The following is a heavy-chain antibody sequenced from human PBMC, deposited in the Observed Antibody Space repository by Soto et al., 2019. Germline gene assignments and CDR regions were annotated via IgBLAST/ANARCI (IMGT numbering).Heavy chain of an antibody. CDR3: ARLVADSPWYSYVLDV. CDR2: IFSNNER. Sequence: QVTLKESGPVLVKATETLTLTCAISGFSLTTGRMGVSWIRQPPGKALEWVAHIFSNNERSYSTSLQSRLSISDDTSASQVVLTMTDVDPVDTATYFCARLVADSPWYSYVLDVWGQGTTVTVS. J-gene: IGHJ6*02. CDR1: GFSLTTGRMG. V-gene: IGHV2-26*03. D-gene: IGHD2-15*01.